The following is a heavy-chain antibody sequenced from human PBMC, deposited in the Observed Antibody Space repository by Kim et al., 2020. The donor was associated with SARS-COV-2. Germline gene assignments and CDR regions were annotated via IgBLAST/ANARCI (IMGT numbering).Heavy chain of an antibody. J-gene: IGHJ1*01. CDR3: AKADCSSTTCYGLGEYFQH. D-gene: IGHD2-2*01. Sequence: GGSLRLSCVASEFSFDDYAMHWVRQAPGKGLEWVSGISWNSGIIHYADSVKGRFTISRDNAKNSLYLQMNSLRAEDTALYYCAKADCSSTTCYGLGEYFQHWGLGTLVTVSS. CDR2: ISWNSGII. CDR1: EFSFDDYA. V-gene: IGHV3-9*01.